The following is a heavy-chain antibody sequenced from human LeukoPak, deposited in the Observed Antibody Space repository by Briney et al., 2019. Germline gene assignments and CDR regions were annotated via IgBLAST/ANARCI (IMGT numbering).Heavy chain of an antibody. CDR2: INHGGST. Sequence: SETLSLTCVVYGGSLTSYSWSWVRQSPGKVLEWIGEINHGGSTNYNPSLKSRVTISLDTSENQFSLRLSSVTAADTAVFYCVRVRAFRPNVARAYYYYMDVWGKGTTVTVSS. CDR3: VRVRAFRPNVARAYYYYMDV. CDR1: GGSLTSYS. D-gene: IGHD2-21*01. J-gene: IGHJ6*03. V-gene: IGHV4-34*01.